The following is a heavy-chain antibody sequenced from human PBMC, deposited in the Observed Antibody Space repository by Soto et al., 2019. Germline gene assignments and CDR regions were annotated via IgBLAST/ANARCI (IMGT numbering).Heavy chain of an antibody. CDR2: IYFSGTT. D-gene: IGHD3-10*01. J-gene: IGHJ4*02. CDR1: GGSVSSSSYY. CDR3: AREGKRVSMVRGFDS. Sequence: QEQLQESGPGLVKPSETLSLTCTVSGGSVSSSSYYWTWLRQPPGKRLEWIGYIYFSGTTEYNPSLKSRVAISFDTSKNQFSLKLSSVIAADTAVYYCAREGKRVSMVRGFDSWGQGTLVTVSS. V-gene: IGHV4-61*01.